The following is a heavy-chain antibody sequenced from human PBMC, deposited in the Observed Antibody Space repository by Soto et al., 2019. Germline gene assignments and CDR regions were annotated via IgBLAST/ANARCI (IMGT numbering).Heavy chain of an antibody. CDR1: GFTFSSYS. CDR3: ARDHWGYSNPNYYYYYGRDV. Sequence: GGSLRLSCAASGFTFSSYSMNWVRQAPGKGLEWVSSISSSSSYIYYADSVKGRFTISRDNAKNSLYLQMNSLRAEDTAVYYCARDHWGYSNPNYYYYYGRDVWGQGTTVTASS. J-gene: IGHJ6*02. CDR2: ISSSSSYI. V-gene: IGHV3-21*01. D-gene: IGHD4-4*01.